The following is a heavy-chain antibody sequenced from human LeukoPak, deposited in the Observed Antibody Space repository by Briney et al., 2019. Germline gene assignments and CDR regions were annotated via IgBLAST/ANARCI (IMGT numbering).Heavy chain of an antibody. V-gene: IGHV3-23*01. CDR1: GFTFSTYA. CDR2: ITGSGDST. Sequence: PGGSLRLSCAASGFTFSTYAMSWVRQAPGKGLEWVSAITGSGDSTYYADSVKGRFTISRDNSKNTLYLQMNSLRAEDTAVYYCAKRTAAAGAIDNWGQGTLVTVSS. CDR3: AKRTAAAGAIDN. D-gene: IGHD6-13*01. J-gene: IGHJ4*02.